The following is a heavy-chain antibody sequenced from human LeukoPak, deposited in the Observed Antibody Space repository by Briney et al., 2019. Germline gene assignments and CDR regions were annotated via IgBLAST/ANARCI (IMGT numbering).Heavy chain of an antibody. Sequence: GGSLRLSCAASGFTFSSYAMSWVRQAPGKGLEWVSAISGSGGSTYYADSVKGRFTISRDNSKNTLYLQMNSLRAEDTAVYYCAKDSGDYGDYSDAFDIWGQETMVTVSS. J-gene: IGHJ3*02. V-gene: IGHV3-23*01. D-gene: IGHD4-17*01. CDR1: GFTFSSYA. CDR3: AKDSGDYGDYSDAFDI. CDR2: ISGSGGST.